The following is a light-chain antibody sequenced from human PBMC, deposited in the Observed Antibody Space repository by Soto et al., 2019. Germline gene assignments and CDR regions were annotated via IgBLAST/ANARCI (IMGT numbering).Light chain of an antibody. CDR3: QQYNDRPPRT. J-gene: IGKJ1*01. CDR2: GAS. V-gene: IGKV3-15*01. Sequence: EIVLTQSPGTLSLSPGERATLSCRASQSVASNLAWYQQKIGQAPRLLIYGASVRATGIPARFSGRGSGTEFALTISSLQSEDFAVYYCQQYNDRPPRTFGQGTKVEIK. CDR1: QSVASN.